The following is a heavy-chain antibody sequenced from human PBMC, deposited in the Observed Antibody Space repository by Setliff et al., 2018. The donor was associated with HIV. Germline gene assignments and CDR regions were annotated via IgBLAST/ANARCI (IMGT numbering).Heavy chain of an antibody. Sequence: LRLSCTASGFTFDDHDMSWVRQAPGKGLEWVGLMRTEAYGGTPEYGASVQGRFTISRDDSKSIAYLQLNSLKTEDTAVYYCTRMPNESGSYDAFDVWGQGTMVTVSS. CDR1: GFTFDDHD. J-gene: IGHJ3*01. V-gene: IGHV3-49*04. CDR3: TRMPNESGSYDAFDV. CDR2: MRTEAYGGTP. D-gene: IGHD1-26*01.